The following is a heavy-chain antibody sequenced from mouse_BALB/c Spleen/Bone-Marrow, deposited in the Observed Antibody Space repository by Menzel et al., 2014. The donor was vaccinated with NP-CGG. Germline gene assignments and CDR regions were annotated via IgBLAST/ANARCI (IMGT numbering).Heavy chain of an antibody. CDR2: ILPGRGST. J-gene: IGHJ3*01. CDR3: ARTDGSDVGFAN. V-gene: IGHV1-9*01. Sequence: VQLQQSGAALMKPGASVKISCKATGYPFSRYWIEWVKQRPGHGLEWIGAILPGRGSTNYNEKFKGKATFTAKTSSNTAYMQLSSLTAEDSAVYYWARTDGSDVGFANWGQGTLVTVSA. CDR1: GYPFSRYW. D-gene: IGHD1-1*02.